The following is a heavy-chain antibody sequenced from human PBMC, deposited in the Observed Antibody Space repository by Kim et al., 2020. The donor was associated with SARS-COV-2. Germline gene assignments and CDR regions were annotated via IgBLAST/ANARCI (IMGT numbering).Heavy chain of an antibody. J-gene: IGHJ4*02. D-gene: IGHD5-12*01. Sequence: GATFYANSVKGRFTFSGDTSKNTGSLQMNRLRAEDTAVYYCARGHVADWGQGTLVTVSS. V-gene: IGHV3-23*01. CDR3: ARGHVAD. CDR2: GAT.